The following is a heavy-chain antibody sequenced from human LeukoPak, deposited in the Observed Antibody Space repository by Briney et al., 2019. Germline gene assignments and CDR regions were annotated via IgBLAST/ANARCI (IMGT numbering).Heavy chain of an antibody. Sequence: GGSLRLSCAASGFTFSSYAMTWVRQAPGKGLEWVSAISDSGGSTYYADSVKGRFTISRDNSKNTLYLQMDSLRAEDTAVYYCAKDGWLLNYFDYWGQGTLVTVSS. V-gene: IGHV3-23*01. CDR3: AKDGWLLNYFDY. D-gene: IGHD5-12*01. CDR2: ISDSGGST. J-gene: IGHJ4*02. CDR1: GFTFSSYA.